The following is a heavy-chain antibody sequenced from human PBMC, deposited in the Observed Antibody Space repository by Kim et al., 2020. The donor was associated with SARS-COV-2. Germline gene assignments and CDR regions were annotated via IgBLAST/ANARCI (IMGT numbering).Heavy chain of an antibody. Sequence: ASVKVSCKVSGYILSELSMHWVRQAPGKGLEWMGGFDREDGETIYAQKFQGRVTMTEDTSTDTAYMELSSLRSEDTAVYFCATAMVRGRLFYYYGMDVWGQGTTVTVSS. D-gene: IGHD3-10*01. J-gene: IGHJ6*02. CDR1: GYILSELS. CDR3: ATAMVRGRLFYYYGMDV. V-gene: IGHV1-24*01. CDR2: FDREDGET.